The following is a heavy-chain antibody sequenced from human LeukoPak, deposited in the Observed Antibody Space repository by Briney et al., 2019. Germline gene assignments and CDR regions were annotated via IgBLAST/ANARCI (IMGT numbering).Heavy chain of an antibody. CDR3: ARWTTVTRAFDS. Sequence: SETLSLTCAVYGGSFSGYYWSWIRQPAGKGLEWIGRIYTSVSTNYNPSLKSRVTMSVDTSKNQFSLTLSSVTAADTAVYYCARWTTVTRAFDSWGQGTLVTVSS. J-gene: IGHJ4*02. D-gene: IGHD4-17*01. V-gene: IGHV4-59*10. CDR1: GGSFSGYY. CDR2: IYTSVST.